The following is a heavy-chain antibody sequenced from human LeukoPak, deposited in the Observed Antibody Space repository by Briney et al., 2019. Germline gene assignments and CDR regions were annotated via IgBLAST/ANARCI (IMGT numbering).Heavy chain of an antibody. CDR2: INPNSGGT. CDR3: ATRYSGSDITSDY. J-gene: IGHJ4*02. D-gene: IGHD1-26*01. CDR1: GYTFTGYH. V-gene: IGHV1-2*02. Sequence: ASVKVSCKASGYTFTGYHIHWVRQAPGQGLEWMGWINPNSGGTNYAQKFQGRVTMTRDTSISTAYMELSRLRYDDTAVYYCATRYSGSDITSDYWGQGTLVTVSS.